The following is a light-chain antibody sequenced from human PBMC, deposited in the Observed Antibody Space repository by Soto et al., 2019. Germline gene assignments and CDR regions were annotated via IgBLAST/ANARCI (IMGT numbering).Light chain of an antibody. V-gene: IGKV3-20*01. CDR1: QSVSSGY. CDR3: QQYGSSSFT. Sequence: EIVLTQSPGTLSLSPGERATLSCRASQSVSSGYLAWYQQKPGQAPRLLIYGASNRATGIPDRFSGSGSGTDFTLTISRLEPEDFAVYYCQQYGSSSFTFGPGTKVDIK. J-gene: IGKJ3*01. CDR2: GAS.